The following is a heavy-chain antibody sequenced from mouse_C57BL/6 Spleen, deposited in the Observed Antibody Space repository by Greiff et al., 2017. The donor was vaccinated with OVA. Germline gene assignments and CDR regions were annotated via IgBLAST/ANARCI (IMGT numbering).Heavy chain of an antibody. CDR2: IDPETGGT. J-gene: IGHJ2*01. CDR1: GYTFTDYE. D-gene: IGHD1-1*01. CDR3: TRITTGVGGYFDY. V-gene: IGHV1-15*01. Sequence: QVQLQQSGAELVRPGASVTLSCKASGYTFTDYEMHWVKQTPVHGLEWIGAIDPETGGTAYNQKFKGKAILTADKSSSTAYMELRSLTSEDSAVYYCTRITTGVGGYFDYWGQGTTLTVSS.